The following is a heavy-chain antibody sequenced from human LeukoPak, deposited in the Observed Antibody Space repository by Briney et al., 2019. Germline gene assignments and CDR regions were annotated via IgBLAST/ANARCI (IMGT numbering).Heavy chain of an antibody. CDR2: IWYDESKK. CDR1: GYTFSSYG. D-gene: IGHD2-21*01. CDR3: ARDGGIGLDY. V-gene: IGHV3-33*01. Sequence: GRSLRLSCVASGYTFSSYGMHWVRQAPGKGLQWVAVIWYDESKKYYTDSMKGRFTISRDVSKNTLYLQMNSLRAEDSAMYYCARDGGIGLDYWGQGTLVTVSS. J-gene: IGHJ4*02.